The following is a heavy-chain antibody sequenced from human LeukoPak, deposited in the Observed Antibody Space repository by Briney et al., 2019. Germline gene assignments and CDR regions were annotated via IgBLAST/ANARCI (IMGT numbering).Heavy chain of an antibody. Sequence: PGGSLRLSCAASGLTFSNAWMSWVRQAPGKGLEWVGRIRSKTDGGTTDYAAPVKGRFTISRDDSKNTLYLQMNSLETEDTAVYYCITDITMARGVIITVHAFDIWGQGTMVTVSS. CDR3: ITDITMARGVIITVHAFDI. CDR1: GLTFSNAW. CDR2: IRSKTDGGTT. V-gene: IGHV3-15*01. D-gene: IGHD3-10*01. J-gene: IGHJ3*02.